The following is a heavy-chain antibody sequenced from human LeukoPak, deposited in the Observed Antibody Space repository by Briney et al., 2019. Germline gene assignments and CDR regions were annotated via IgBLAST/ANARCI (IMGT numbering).Heavy chain of an antibody. Sequence: SETLSLTCTVSGGSISSHYWSRIRQPPGKGLEWIGYIYYSGSTNYNPSLKSRVTISVDTSKNQFSLKLSSVTAADTAVYYCARDHSVFDIWGQGTMVTVSS. V-gene: IGHV4-59*11. CDR3: ARDHSVFDI. CDR2: IYYSGST. J-gene: IGHJ3*02. CDR1: GGSISSHY.